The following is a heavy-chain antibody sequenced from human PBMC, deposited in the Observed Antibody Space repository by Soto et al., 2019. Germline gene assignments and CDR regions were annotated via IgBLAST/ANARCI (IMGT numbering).Heavy chain of an antibody. CDR3: ARGSYGTYDY. Sequence: EVQLVESGGGLVKPGGSLRLSCAASGITFATLGMNWVRQAPGKGLEWVSSISSSSGTIYYADSVKGRFTISRDNAKKSLYPQMDSLSAEDTAVYYCARGSYGTYDYWGQGTLVTVSS. V-gene: IGHV3-21*01. CDR1: GITFATLG. CDR2: ISSSSGTI. J-gene: IGHJ4*02. D-gene: IGHD5-18*01.